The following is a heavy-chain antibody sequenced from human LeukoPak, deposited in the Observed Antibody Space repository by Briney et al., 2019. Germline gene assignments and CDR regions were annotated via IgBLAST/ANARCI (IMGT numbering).Heavy chain of an antibody. CDR3: ASAFEEVLLWHYFDY. CDR2: IYYSGST. D-gene: IGHD3-10*01. J-gene: IGHJ4*02. V-gene: IGHV4-39*07. CDR1: GGSISSSSYY. Sequence: SENLSRNCTVSGGSISSSSYYWGWIRQPPGKGLEWIGSIYYSGSTYYNPSLKSLVTISVDTSKNQFSLKLSSVTAADTAVYYCASAFEEVLLWHYFDYWGQGTLVTVSS.